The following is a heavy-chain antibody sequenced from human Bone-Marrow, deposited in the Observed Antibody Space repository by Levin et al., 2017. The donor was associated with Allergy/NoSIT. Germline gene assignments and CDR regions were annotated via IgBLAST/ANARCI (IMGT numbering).Heavy chain of an antibody. CDR3: VRGKGLVGANDYYNNGMDV. V-gene: IGHV3-21*01. J-gene: IGHJ6*02. CDR2: ITSFSSYI. CDR1: GFTFNSYS. D-gene: IGHD1-26*01. Sequence: GESLKISCAASGFTFNSYSMNWVRQAPGKGLEWVSSITSFSSYIDYADSVKGRFTLSRDNAQNSLLLQINGLRAEDTAVYYCVRGKGLVGANDYYNNGMDVWGQGTTVTVSS.